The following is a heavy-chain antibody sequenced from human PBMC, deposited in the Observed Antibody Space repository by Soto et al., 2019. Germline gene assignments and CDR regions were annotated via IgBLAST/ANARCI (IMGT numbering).Heavy chain of an antibody. CDR1: GFTFSNYA. CDR2: ISGSAGST. J-gene: IGHJ4*01. CDR3: AKAGCAAGTVDYFDY. D-gene: IGHD6-13*01. Sequence: PGGSLRLSCAASGFTFSNYAINWVRQSPGKGLEWVSVISGSAGSTYYADSVKGRFTITRDKSKNTLYLQMNSLRAVDTAVYYCAKAGCAAGTVDYFDYWGQGALVTVSS. V-gene: IGHV3-23*01.